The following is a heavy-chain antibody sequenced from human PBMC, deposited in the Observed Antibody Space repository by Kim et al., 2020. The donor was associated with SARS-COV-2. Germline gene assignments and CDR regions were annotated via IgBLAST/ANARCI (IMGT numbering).Heavy chain of an antibody. Sequence: GGSLRLSCAASGFTFSGYYMRWIRQAPGKGLEWVAYIGSSGGNTYYADSVKGRFTISRDNAKNSLYLQMNSLRAEDTAVYYCARDTDTDFNGGFDYWGQG. CDR3: ARDTDTDFNGGFDY. D-gene: IGHD2-21*02. CDR2: IGSSGGNT. J-gene: IGHJ4*02. CDR1: GFTFSGYY. V-gene: IGHV3-11*01.